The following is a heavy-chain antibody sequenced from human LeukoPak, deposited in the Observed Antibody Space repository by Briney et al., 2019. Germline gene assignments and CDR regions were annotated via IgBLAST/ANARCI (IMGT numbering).Heavy chain of an antibody. CDR3: ARGDGYKYYYYYGMDV. Sequence: SETLSLTCAVYGGSFSGYYWSWIRQPPGKGLEWIGEINHSGSTNYNPSLKSQVTISVDTSKNQFSLKLSSVTAADTAVYYCARGDGYKYYYYYGMDVWGQGTTVTVSS. CDR2: INHSGST. V-gene: IGHV4-34*01. D-gene: IGHD5-24*01. J-gene: IGHJ6*02. CDR1: GGSFSGYY.